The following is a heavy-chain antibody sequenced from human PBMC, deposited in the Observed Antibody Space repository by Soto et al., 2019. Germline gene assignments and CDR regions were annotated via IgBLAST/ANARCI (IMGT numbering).Heavy chain of an antibody. Sequence: LRLSCAATGFTFNNFAMNWVRQGPGKGLEWVSGISGGGDATRYADSVKGRFTISRDNAESMVYLDMYSLIPDDTAIYYCAKNIHSSSGSDYWGQGTPVTVSS. D-gene: IGHD6-6*01. CDR2: ISGGGDAT. CDR3: AKNIHSSSGSDY. CDR1: GFTFNNFA. V-gene: IGHV3-23*01. J-gene: IGHJ4*02.